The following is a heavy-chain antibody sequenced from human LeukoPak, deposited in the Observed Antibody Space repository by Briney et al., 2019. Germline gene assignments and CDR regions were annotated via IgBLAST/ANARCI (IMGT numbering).Heavy chain of an antibody. J-gene: IGHJ5*02. CDR1: GFTVSTYA. Sequence: GGSLRLSCLASGFTVSTYAMSGVRQAPGKGLECVSGISGGGGITYCADSVKGRFTISKDNSKNTLSLQMNSLRAEDTAVYYCAKGSTAGTTGGSFDPWGQGALVTVSS. CDR2: ISGGGGIT. V-gene: IGHV3-23*01. CDR3: AKGSTAGTTGGSFDP. D-gene: IGHD1-1*01.